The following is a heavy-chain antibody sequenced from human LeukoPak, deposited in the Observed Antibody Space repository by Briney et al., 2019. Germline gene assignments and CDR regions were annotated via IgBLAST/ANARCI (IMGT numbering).Heavy chain of an antibody. CDR1: GFTFSNYW. CDR2: IKQNGSET. Sequence: GGSLRLSCAASGFTFSNYWMTWVRQAPGKGLEWVANIKQNGSETYYVDSVKGRFTISRDNSNNSVYLQMSSLRAEDTAVYYCARAGGRASGSSYWGQGTLVTVSS. J-gene: IGHJ4*02. V-gene: IGHV3-7*01. D-gene: IGHD1-26*01. CDR3: ARAGGRASGSSY.